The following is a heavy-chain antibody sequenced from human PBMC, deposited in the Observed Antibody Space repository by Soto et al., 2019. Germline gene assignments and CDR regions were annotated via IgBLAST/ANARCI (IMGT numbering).Heavy chain of an antibody. CDR3: AKDRWYYDSSGYYPRGYYYGMDV. Sequence: GSLRLSCAASGFTFSSYGMHWVRQAPGKGLEWVAVISYDGSNKYYADSVKGRFTISRDNSKNTLYLQMNSLRAEDTAVYYCAKDRWYYDSSGYYPRGYYYGMDVWGQGTTVTVSS. J-gene: IGHJ6*02. V-gene: IGHV3-30*18. CDR2: ISYDGSNK. CDR1: GFTFSSYG. D-gene: IGHD3-22*01.